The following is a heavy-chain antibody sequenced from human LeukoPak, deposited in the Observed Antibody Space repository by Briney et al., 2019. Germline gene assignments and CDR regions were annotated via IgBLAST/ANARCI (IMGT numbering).Heavy chain of an antibody. Sequence: PGGSLRLSCAVSGFTISSYWMSWVRHPPGKGQEWVANIKQDGSEKDYVDSVKGRFSICRDNAKNSLYLQMNSLRAEDTAVYYCARAGSGGYYFYTLDYWGQGSLVTVSS. V-gene: IGHV3-7*01. CDR3: ARAGSGGYYFYTLDY. CDR1: GFTISSYW. CDR2: IKQDGSEK. D-gene: IGHD3-22*01. J-gene: IGHJ4*02.